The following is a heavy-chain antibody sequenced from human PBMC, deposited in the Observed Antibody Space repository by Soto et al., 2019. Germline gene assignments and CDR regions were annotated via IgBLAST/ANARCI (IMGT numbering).Heavy chain of an antibody. CDR3: ARGQGVINFDS. D-gene: IGHD2-21*01. CDR1: GGSVSSGSYY. V-gene: IGHV4-31*03. Sequence: PSETLSLTCTVSGGSVSSGSYYWSWIRQHPGRGLEWIGYIYYTGNTYYNPSLKSRLAISVDTSKNQFSLKLTSVTAADTAVYYCARGQGVINFDSWGQGTLVTVSS. CDR2: IYYTGNT. J-gene: IGHJ4*02.